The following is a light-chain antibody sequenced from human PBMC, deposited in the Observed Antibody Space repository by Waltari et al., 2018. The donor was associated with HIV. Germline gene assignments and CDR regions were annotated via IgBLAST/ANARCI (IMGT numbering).Light chain of an antibody. J-gene: IGKJ1*01. CDR1: QSVGSY. Sequence: DIVLTQSPATLSLSPGERATLSCRASQSVGSYLGWYQQKPGQAPRLLIYDASNRATVIPARFSGSGSGTDFTRTISSLEPEDFAVYYCQQRSDWPPTFGQGTKVEIK. V-gene: IGKV3-11*01. CDR2: DAS. CDR3: QQRSDWPPT.